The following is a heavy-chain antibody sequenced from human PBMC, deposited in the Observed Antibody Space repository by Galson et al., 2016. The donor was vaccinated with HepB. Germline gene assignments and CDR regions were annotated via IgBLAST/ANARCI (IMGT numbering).Heavy chain of an antibody. CDR3: AKRGGVGGAYHLD. CDR1: GDSISSSYW. V-gene: IGHV4-4*02. Sequence: SETLSLTCAVSGDSISSSYWWSWVRQPPGKGLEWIGEIYHSGSTNYNPSLKSRVTISVDKSKNQFSLKLSSVTAADTAVYYCAKRGGVGGAYHLDWGQGTLVTVSS. J-gene: IGHJ4*02. CDR2: IYHSGST. D-gene: IGHD3-10*01.